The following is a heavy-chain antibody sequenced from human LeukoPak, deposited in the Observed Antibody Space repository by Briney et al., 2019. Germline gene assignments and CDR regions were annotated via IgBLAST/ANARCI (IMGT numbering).Heavy chain of an antibody. Sequence: ASVKVSCKASGYTFTSYDINWVRQAPGQGLEWMGWMNPNSGNTGYAQKFQGRVTITRNTSISTAYMELSSLRSEDTAVYYCARGLHEFFGVETRWFDPWGQGTLVTVSS. CDR2: MNPNSGNT. CDR3: ARGLHEFFGVETRWFDP. D-gene: IGHD3-3*01. V-gene: IGHV1-8*03. J-gene: IGHJ5*02. CDR1: GYTFTSYD.